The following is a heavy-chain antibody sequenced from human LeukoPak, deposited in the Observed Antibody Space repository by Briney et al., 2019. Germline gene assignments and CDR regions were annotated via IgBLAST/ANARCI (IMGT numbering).Heavy chain of an antibody. V-gene: IGHV3-11*06. CDR2: ISSSSSYT. J-gene: IGHJ6*04. CDR1: GFTFSDYY. D-gene: IGHD3-10*01. CDR3: ARYGAEVLLWFGESGYGMDV. Sequence: GGSLRLSCAASGFTFSDYYMSWIRLAPGKGLEWVSYISSSSSYTNYADSVKGRFTISRDNAKNSLYLQMNSLRAEDTAVYYCARYGAEVLLWFGESGYGMDVWGKGTTVTVSS.